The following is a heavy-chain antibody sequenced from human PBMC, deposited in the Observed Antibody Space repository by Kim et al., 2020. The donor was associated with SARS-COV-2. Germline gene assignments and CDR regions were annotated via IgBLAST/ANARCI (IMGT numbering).Heavy chain of an antibody. V-gene: IGHV1-46*01. J-gene: IGHJ4*02. CDR3: ARVISGSSGWFHFDY. Sequence: RFQGIVNMTRDTSTSTVYMDLSSLRSEDTAVYYCARVISGSSGWFHFDYWGQGTLVTVSS. D-gene: IGHD6-19*01.